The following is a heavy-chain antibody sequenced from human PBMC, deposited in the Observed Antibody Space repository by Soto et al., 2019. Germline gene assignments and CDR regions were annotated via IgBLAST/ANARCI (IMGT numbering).Heavy chain of an antibody. D-gene: IGHD2-21*01. CDR1: GFSVNNNY. CDR3: AKLWGYYFES. J-gene: IGHJ4*02. Sequence: PGGSLRLSCTASGFSVNNNYMTWVRQAPGRRPEWVAVIYTRGTTHYADFATGRFTSSRDNSKNTLYLQMNSLRPEDTAVYYCAKLWGYYFESWGQGTLVTVPS. CDR2: IYTRGTT. V-gene: IGHV3-53*01.